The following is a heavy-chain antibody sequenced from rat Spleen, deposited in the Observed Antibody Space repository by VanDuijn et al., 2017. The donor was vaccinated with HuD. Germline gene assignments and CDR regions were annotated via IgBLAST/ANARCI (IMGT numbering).Heavy chain of an antibody. Sequence: EVQLVESGGGLVQPGRSLKLSCAASGFTFSTFPMAWVRQAPKMGLEWVASISSGGGDTYYPDSVRGRFTISRDNAKSSLYLQMDGLRSEDTATYYCARRHYGYTDYFDYWGQGVMVTVSS. D-gene: IGHD1-9*01. V-gene: IGHV5-25*01. J-gene: IGHJ2*01. CDR2: ISSGGGDT. CDR1: GFTFSTFP. CDR3: ARRHYGYTDYFDY.